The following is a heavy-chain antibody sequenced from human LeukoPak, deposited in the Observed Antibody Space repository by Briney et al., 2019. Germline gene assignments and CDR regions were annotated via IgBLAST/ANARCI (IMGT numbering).Heavy chain of an antibody. CDR1: GFTFSSYS. J-gene: IGHJ4*02. D-gene: IGHD3-9*01. CDR2: ISWNSGSI. Sequence: GGSLRLSCAASGFTFSSYSMNWVRQAPGKGLEWVSGISWNSGSIGYADSVKGRFTISRDNAKNSLYLQMNSLRAEDMALYYCARNYDILTGYFDYWGQGTLVTVSS. V-gene: IGHV3-9*03. CDR3: ARNYDILTGYFDY.